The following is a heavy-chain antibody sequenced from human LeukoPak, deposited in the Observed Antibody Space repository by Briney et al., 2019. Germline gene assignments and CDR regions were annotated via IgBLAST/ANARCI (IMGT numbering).Heavy chain of an antibody. Sequence: ASVKVSCKASGYTFTSYGISWVRQAPGQGLEWMGWISAYNGNTNYAQKLQGRVTMTTDTSTSTAYMELRSLRSDDTAVYYCARDRDVVVPAASYYYHGMDVWGQGTTVTVSS. J-gene: IGHJ6*02. CDR2: ISAYNGNT. D-gene: IGHD2-2*01. CDR1: GYTFTSYG. CDR3: ARDRDVVVPAASYYYHGMDV. V-gene: IGHV1-18*01.